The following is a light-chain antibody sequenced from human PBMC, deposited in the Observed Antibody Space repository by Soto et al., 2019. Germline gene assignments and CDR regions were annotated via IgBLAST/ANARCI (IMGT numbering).Light chain of an antibody. V-gene: IGKV3-15*01. CDR3: QQYDKWPLT. CDR2: GAS. CDR1: QSVSSN. J-gene: IGKJ4*02. Sequence: EIGMTQSPATLSVSPGERATLSCTASQSVSSNLAWYQQKPGQAPRLLIYGASTRATGIPARISGSGSGTEFTLTISSLQSEDFTVYYCQQYDKWPLTFGGGTKVEIK.